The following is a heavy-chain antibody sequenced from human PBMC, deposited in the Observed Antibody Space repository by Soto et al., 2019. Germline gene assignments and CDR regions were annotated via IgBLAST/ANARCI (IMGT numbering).Heavy chain of an antibody. Sequence: QVQLVQSGAEVKEPGDSVRVSCEASGYTFTAYYIHWVRQAPGQGLKWMGWINPKFGDTTYAQDFQGRVSMTRDMSISTVYMELSRLTSDDTAIYYCARNMDYYYGRGSGNGHGVWGQGTTVTVFS. D-gene: IGHD3-10*02. CDR3: ARNMDYYYGRGSGNGHGV. V-gene: IGHV1-2*02. J-gene: IGHJ6*02. CDR1: GYTFTAYY. CDR2: INPKFGDT.